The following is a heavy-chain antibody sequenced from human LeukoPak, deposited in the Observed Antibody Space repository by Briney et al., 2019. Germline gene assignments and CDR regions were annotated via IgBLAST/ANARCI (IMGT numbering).Heavy chain of an antibody. CDR1: GFTFSSYG. J-gene: IGHJ4*02. CDR2: IRYDGSNK. Sequence: GGSLRLSCAASGFTFSSYGMHWVRQAPGKGLEWVAFIRYDGSNKYYADSVKGRFTISRDNSKNTLYLQMNSLRAEDTAVYYCASFRRNQQWLIDYFDYWGQGTLVTVSS. CDR3: ASFRRNQQWLIDYFDY. D-gene: IGHD6-19*01. V-gene: IGHV3-30*02.